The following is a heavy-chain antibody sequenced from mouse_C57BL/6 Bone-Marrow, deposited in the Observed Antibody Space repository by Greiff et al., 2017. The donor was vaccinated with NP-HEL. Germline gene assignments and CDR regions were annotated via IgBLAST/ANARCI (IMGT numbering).Heavy chain of an antibody. CDR1: GYTFTDYY. CDR2: INPNNGGT. V-gene: IGHV1-26*01. CDR3: ARAPAWVAY. J-gene: IGHJ3*01. Sequence: EVQLQQSGPELVKPGASVKISCKASGYTFTDYYMNWVKQSHGKSLEWIGDINPNNGGTSYNQKFKGKATLTVDKSSSTAYMELRSLTSEDSAVYYCARAPAWVAYWGQGTLVTVSA.